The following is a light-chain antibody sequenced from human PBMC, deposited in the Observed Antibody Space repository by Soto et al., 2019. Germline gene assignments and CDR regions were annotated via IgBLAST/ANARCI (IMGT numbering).Light chain of an antibody. CDR2: EVN. J-gene: IGLJ1*01. Sequence: QSVLTQPPSASGSPGQSGAISCTGTSSDVGGYNYVSWYKQHPGKAPNLMIYEVNKRPSGVPDRFSGSKSGNTASLTVSGLQAEDEADYYCSSYAGSSNVFGTGTKVTVL. V-gene: IGLV2-8*01. CDR1: SSDVGGYNY. CDR3: SSYAGSSNV.